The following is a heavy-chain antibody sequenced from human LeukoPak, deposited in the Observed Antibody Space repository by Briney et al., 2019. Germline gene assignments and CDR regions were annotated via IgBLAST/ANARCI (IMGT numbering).Heavy chain of an antibody. CDR1: GFTFDDYA. Sequence: GGSLRLSCAASGFTFDDYAMHWVRHAPGKGLEWVSGISWNSGSIGYADSVKGRFTISRDNAKNSLYLQMNSLRAEDTALYYCAKAYYYDSSGYYPTVFFDYWGQGTLVTVSS. J-gene: IGHJ4*02. D-gene: IGHD3-22*01. V-gene: IGHV3-9*01. CDR2: ISWNSGSI. CDR3: AKAYYYDSSGYYPTVFFDY.